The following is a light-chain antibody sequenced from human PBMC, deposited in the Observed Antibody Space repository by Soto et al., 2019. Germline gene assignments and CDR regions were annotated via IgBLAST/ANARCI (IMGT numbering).Light chain of an antibody. Sequence: EVVLTQSPGTLSLSPGEGATLSCRASQSVSNRYFAWYQQKPGQAPRLLIYRVSSRATGIPDRFSGSGSGTGFTLTISILEPEDVAVYYCQQYGNIPLTFGGGTKVDIK. CDR1: QSVSNRY. CDR3: QQYGNIPLT. CDR2: RVS. J-gene: IGKJ4*01. V-gene: IGKV3-20*01.